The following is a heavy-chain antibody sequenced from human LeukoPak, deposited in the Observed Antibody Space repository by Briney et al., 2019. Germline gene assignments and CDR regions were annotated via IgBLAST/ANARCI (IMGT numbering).Heavy chain of an antibody. Sequence: ASVKVSCKASGYTFTGYYMHWVRQAPGQGLEWMGRIIPIFGTANYAQKFQGRVTITTDESTSTAYMELSSLRSEDTAVYYCARSGSYSEEDYWGQGTLVTVSS. J-gene: IGHJ4*02. CDR1: GYTFTGYY. D-gene: IGHD1-26*01. CDR3: ARSGSYSEEDY. V-gene: IGHV1-69*05. CDR2: IIPIFGTA.